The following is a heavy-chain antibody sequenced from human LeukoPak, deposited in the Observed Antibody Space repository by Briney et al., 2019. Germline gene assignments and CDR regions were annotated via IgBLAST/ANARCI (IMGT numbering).Heavy chain of an antibody. Sequence: GGSLRLSCAASGFTVSSNYMTWVRQAPGKGLECVSVIYSGGGTWHADSVKGRFTISRDNSKNTLYLQMNSLRAEDTAVYYCARDSSVTADAFDIWGQGTLVTVSS. CDR1: GFTVSSNY. CDR2: IYSGGGT. V-gene: IGHV3-66*01. J-gene: IGHJ3*02. CDR3: ARDSSVTADAFDI. D-gene: IGHD2-21*02.